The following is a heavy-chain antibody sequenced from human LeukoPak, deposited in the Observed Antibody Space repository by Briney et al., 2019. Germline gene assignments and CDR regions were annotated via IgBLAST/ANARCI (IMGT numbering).Heavy chain of an antibody. V-gene: IGHV4-61*02. D-gene: IGHD3-22*01. CDR3: ARDYYDSSGYYFY. Sequence: PSQTLSLTCTVSGGSISSGSYYWSWIRQPAGKGLEWIGRICTSGSTNYNPSLKSRVTISVDTSKNQFSLKLSSVTAADTAAYYCARDYYDSSGYYFYWGQGTLVTVSS. CDR1: GGSISSGSYY. CDR2: ICTSGST. J-gene: IGHJ4*02.